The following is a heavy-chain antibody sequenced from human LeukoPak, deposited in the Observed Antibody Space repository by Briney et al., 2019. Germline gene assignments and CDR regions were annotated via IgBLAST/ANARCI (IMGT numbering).Heavy chain of an antibody. Sequence: GGSLRLSCAASGFTFNDYAMHWVRQAPGRGLEWVSGISWDSSSITYADSVRGRFTISRDNAKNSLYLQMTSLRAEDTALYYCAKGFRRSGGVDYWGQGTLVTVSS. V-gene: IGHV3-9*01. J-gene: IGHJ4*02. D-gene: IGHD6-19*01. CDR2: ISWDSSSI. CDR3: AKGFRRSGGVDY. CDR1: GFTFNDYA.